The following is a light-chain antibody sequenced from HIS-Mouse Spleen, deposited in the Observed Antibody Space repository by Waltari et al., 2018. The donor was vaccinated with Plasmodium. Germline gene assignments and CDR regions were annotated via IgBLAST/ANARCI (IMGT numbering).Light chain of an antibody. CDR3: NSRDSSGNHLV. CDR2: EDS. J-gene: IGLJ2*01. V-gene: IGLV3-10*01. CDR1: ALPKKY. Sequence: SYELTQPPSVSVSPGQTARITCSGDALPKKYAYWYQQKSGQAPVLVIYEDSKRPSGIPERFSGSSSGNTASLTITGAQAEDEADYYCNSRDSSGNHLVFGGGTKLTVL.